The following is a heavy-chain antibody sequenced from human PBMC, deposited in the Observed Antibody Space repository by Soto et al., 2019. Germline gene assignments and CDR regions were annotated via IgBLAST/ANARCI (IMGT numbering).Heavy chain of an antibody. CDR2: INAGNGNT. CDR3: ARFSDSGSPLDY. D-gene: IGHD6-19*01. Sequence: ASVKVSCKASGYTFTSYAMQWVRQAPGQRLEWMGWINAGNGNTKYSQKFQGRVTITRDTSASTAYMELSSLRSEDTAVYYCARFSDSGSPLDYWGQGTLVTVSS. J-gene: IGHJ4*02. CDR1: GYTFTSYA. V-gene: IGHV1-3*01.